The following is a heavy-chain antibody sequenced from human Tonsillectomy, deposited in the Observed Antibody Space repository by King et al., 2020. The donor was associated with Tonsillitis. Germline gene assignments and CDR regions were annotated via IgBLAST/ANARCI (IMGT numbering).Heavy chain of an antibody. V-gene: IGHV3-23*04. CDR2: ISGSGSYT. CDR1: GFTLSNYA. CDR3: AKQIGFCSGGTCSLDY. J-gene: IGHJ4*02. Sequence: VQLVESGGGLGQSGGSLRLSCAASGFTLSNYAMSWVRQAPGKGLEGVSSISGSGSYTYYADSVGGRFTISRDNSKNTLCLQMNSLRAEDTAVYYCAKQIGFCSGGTCSLDYWGQGALVTVSS. D-gene: IGHD2-15*01.